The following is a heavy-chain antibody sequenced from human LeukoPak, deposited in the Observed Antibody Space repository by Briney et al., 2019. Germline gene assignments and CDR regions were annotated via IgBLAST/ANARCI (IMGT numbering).Heavy chain of an antibody. D-gene: IGHD3-10*01. CDR1: GYTFTKYA. V-gene: IGHV1-18*01. J-gene: IGHJ4*02. Sequence: GASVKVSCKASGYTFTKYAIHWVRQAPGQGLEWMGWISAYNGNTNYAQKLQGRVTMTTDTSTSAAYMELRSLRSDDTAVYYCARHTLYGSGSYYVYYFDYWGQGTLVTVSS. CDR3: ARHTLYGSGSYYVYYFDY. CDR2: ISAYNGNT.